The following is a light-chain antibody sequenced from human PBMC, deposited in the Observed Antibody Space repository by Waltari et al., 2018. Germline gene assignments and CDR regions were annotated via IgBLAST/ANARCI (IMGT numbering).Light chain of an antibody. Sequence: QSVLTQPPSVSGAPGQRVTISCPGSSSNTGANYDVHWYQQLPRTAPKLLIHGNSNRPSGVPDRFSGSKSGTSASLAITGLQAEDEADYYCQTYDSNLSGVVFGGGTKLTVL. V-gene: IGLV1-40*01. CDR2: GNS. J-gene: IGLJ3*02. CDR1: SSNTGANYD. CDR3: QTYDSNLSGVV.